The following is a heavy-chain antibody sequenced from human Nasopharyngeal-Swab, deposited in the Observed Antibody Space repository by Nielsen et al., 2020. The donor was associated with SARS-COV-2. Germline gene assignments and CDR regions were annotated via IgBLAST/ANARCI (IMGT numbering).Heavy chain of an antibody. Sequence: WIRQPPGKGLEWIGYIYYSGSTNYNPSLKSRVTISVDTSKNQFSLKLSSVTAADTAVCYCAGSQDILTGYFWGQGTLVTVSS. CDR2: IYYSGST. J-gene: IGHJ4*02. D-gene: IGHD3-9*01. V-gene: IGHV4-59*01. CDR3: AGSQDILTGYF.